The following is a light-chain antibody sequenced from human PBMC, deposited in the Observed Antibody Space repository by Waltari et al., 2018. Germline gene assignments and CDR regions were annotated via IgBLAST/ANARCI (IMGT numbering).Light chain of an antibody. V-gene: IGKV3-11*01. CDR1: QSIGSS. J-gene: IGKJ4*01. Sequence: EVVLTQSPATLSLSPGERATLSCRASQSIGSSLAWYQQKPGQPPRLLMFDASIRATGIPARFSGSGSGTDFTLTISSLEPEDFAVYYCQQRSNWLTFGGGTKVEI. CDR2: DAS. CDR3: QQRSNWLT.